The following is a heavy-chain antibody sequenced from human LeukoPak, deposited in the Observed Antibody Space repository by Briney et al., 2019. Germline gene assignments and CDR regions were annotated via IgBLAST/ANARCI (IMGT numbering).Heavy chain of an antibody. CDR3: ARADGYYGSGSYFY. V-gene: IGHV3-11*01. Sequence: GGTLRLSCAASGFTFSDYYMSWIRQAPGKGLEWVSYISSSGSTIYYADSVKGRFTISRDNAKNSLYLQMNGLRAEDTALYHCARADGYYGSGSYFYWGQGTLVTVSS. CDR1: GFTFSDYY. CDR2: ISSSGSTI. J-gene: IGHJ4*02. D-gene: IGHD3-10*01.